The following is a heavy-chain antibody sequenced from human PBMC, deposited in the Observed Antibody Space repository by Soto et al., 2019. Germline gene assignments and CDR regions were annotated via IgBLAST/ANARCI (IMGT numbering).Heavy chain of an antibody. Sequence: QLQLQESGPGLVKPSETLSLTCTVSGGSISSSSYYWGWIRQPPGKGLEWIGSIYYSGSTYYNPSLKSRVTISVDTSKNQFSLKLSSVTAADTAVYYCASTYCGGDCYSYYYYYGMDVWGQGTTVTVSS. CDR2: IYYSGST. CDR3: ASTYCGGDCYSYYYYYGMDV. V-gene: IGHV4-39*01. D-gene: IGHD2-21*02. CDR1: GGSISSSSYY. J-gene: IGHJ6*02.